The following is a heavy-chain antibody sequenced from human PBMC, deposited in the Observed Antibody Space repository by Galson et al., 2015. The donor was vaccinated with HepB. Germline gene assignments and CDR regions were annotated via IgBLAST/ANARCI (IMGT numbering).Heavy chain of an antibody. J-gene: IGHJ3*01. CDR2: MNRSSGNT. Sequence: SVRVSCKASGFTFSSYDMNWVRQAPGQGLEWMGWMNRSSGNTYYAHNVQGRFTITRDTSINTLYLEMNSLRAEDTAVYYCARSGGYCSSASFNTLGFDAFDVWGQGTMVTVSS. V-gene: IGHV1-8*02. D-gene: IGHD2-2*02. CDR1: GFTFSSYD. CDR3: ARSGGYCSSASFNTLGFDAFDV.